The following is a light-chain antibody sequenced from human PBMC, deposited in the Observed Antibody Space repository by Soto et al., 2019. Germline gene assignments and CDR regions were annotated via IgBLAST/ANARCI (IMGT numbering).Light chain of an antibody. Sequence: EIVMTQSPATLSVSPGERATLSRRASQSVSSNLAWYQQKPGQAHRLLIYGASTRATGIPARFSGSGSGTEFTLTISSLQSEDFAVYYCQQYNNWTPLTFGPGTKVEIQ. CDR2: GAS. CDR1: QSVSSN. CDR3: QQYNNWTPLT. V-gene: IGKV3-15*01. J-gene: IGKJ1*01.